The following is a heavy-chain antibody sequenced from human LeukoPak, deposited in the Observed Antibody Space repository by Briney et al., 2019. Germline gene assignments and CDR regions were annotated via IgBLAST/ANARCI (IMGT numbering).Heavy chain of an antibody. D-gene: IGHD6-13*01. J-gene: IGHJ6*02. V-gene: IGHV3-9*01. Sequence: GGPLRLSCAASGFTFGDYAMHWVRQAPGKGLEWVSGINWKSNNIGYADSVKGRFTISRDNAKNSLYLQMNSLRTEDTALYYCARDRAGYFYAMDAWGQGTSVTVSS. CDR1: GFTFGDYA. CDR3: ARDRAGYFYAMDA. CDR2: INWKSNNI.